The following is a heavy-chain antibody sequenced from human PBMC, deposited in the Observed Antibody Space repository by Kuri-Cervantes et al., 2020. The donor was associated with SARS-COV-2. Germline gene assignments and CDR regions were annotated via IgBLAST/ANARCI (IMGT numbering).Heavy chain of an antibody. V-gene: IGHV4-31*03. D-gene: IGHD3-16*02. Sequence: SETLSLTCTVSGGSISTGGYYWTWIRQHPGKGLEWIGHIYHSGSTDYIPSLESRISISIDGSKNEFSLKLTSVTAADTAVCYCVRGNVVGSYRYFDLWGRGALVTVSS. CDR1: GGSISTGGYY. J-gene: IGHJ2*01. CDR3: VRGNVVGSYRYFDL. CDR2: IYHSGST.